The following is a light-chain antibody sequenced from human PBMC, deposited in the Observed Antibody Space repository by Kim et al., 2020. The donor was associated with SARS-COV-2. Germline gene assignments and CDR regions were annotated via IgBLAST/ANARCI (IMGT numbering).Light chain of an antibody. CDR3: QQANSFPLT. CDR1: QGIGNW. Sequence: ASVGDRVIITWRASQGIGNWLAWYQQKPGKAPKLLISVASTLEGGVPSRFSGSGSGTDFTLTITNFQPEDSATYYCQQANSFPLTFGQGTRLEIK. J-gene: IGKJ5*01. V-gene: IGKV1D-12*01. CDR2: VAS.